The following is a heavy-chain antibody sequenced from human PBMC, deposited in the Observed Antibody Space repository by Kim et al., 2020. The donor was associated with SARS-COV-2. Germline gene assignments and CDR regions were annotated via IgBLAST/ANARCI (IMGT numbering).Heavy chain of an antibody. CDR3: ARHGSMVRGSAAVDV. V-gene: IGHV5-51*01. J-gene: IGHJ6*02. D-gene: IGHD3-10*01. Sequence: GESLKISCKGSGYSFTSYWIGWVRQMPGKGLEWMGIIYPGDSDTRYSPSFQGQVTISADKSISTAYLQWSSLKASDTAMYYCARHGSMVRGSAAVDVWGQGTTVTVSS. CDR2: IYPGDSDT. CDR1: GYSFTSYW.